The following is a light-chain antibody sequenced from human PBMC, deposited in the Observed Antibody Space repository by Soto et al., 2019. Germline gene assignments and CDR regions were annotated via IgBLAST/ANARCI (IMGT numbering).Light chain of an antibody. CDR3: QSYDSSLSGWV. CDR1: SSNIGAGYD. J-gene: IGLJ3*02. Sequence: QSVLTQPPSVSGAPGQRVTISCTGSSSNIGAGYDVHWYPQLPGTAPKLFIFGNSNRPSGVPDRFSGSKSGTSASLAITGLQAEDEADYYCQSYDSSLSGWVFGGGTKLTVL. V-gene: IGLV1-40*01. CDR2: GNS.